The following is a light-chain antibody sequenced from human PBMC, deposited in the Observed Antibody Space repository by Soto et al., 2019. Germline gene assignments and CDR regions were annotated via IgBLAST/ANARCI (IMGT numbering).Light chain of an antibody. V-gene: IGKV3-20*01. CDR3: QQYDSSPST. CDR1: QSISDT. J-gene: IGKJ4*01. CDR2: GAS. Sequence: EIVLTQSPATLSVSPGGRATLSCRASQSISDTLAWYQQKPGQPPRLLIYGASSRATGIPDRFSGSGSGTDFTLTISGLEPEDFAVYFCQQYDSSPSTFGGGTKVDIK.